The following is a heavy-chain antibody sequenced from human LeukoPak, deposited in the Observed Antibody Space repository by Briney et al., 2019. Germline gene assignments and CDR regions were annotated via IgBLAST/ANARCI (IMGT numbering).Heavy chain of an antibody. V-gene: IGHV3-11*04. CDR3: VTESGWLFDY. J-gene: IGHJ4*02. CDR2: ISPNSNTI. CDR1: GFTFSDHY. D-gene: IGHD6-19*01. Sequence: GGSLRLSWAAAGFTFSDHYMSWIRQAPGQGMEWVAYISPNSNTIHYADSVKGRFTVSRDNAKNSLFLQVDSLRAEDTAMYYCVTESGWLFDYWGQGTLVTVSS.